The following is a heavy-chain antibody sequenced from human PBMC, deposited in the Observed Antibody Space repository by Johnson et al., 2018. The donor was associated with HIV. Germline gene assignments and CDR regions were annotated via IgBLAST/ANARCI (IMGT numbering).Heavy chain of an antibody. CDR3: ARGWQQRAFDI. J-gene: IGHJ3*02. D-gene: IGHD6-13*01. V-gene: IGHV3-13*01. Sequence: VQLVESGGGLVQPGGSLRLSCAASGFTFSSYDMHWVRQATGKGLEWVSAIGTAGDTYYPGSVKGRFTISRENAKNSLYLQMNSLRAGDTAVYYCARGWQQRAFDIWGQGTMVTVSS. CDR1: GFTFSSYD. CDR2: IGTAGDT.